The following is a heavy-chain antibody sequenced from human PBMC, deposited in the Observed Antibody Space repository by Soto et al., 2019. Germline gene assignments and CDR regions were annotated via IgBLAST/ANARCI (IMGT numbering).Heavy chain of an antibody. V-gene: IGHV1-8*01. CDR2: MNPNSGNT. CDR1: GYTFTSYY. J-gene: IGHJ6*01. Sequence: ASVKVSCKASGYTFTSYYINWVRQATGQGLEWMGWMNPNSGNTGYVQKFQGRVTMTRNSSISTAYMELSSLRSEDTAVYFCARERRGMDVWGQGTTVTVSS. CDR3: ARERRGMDV.